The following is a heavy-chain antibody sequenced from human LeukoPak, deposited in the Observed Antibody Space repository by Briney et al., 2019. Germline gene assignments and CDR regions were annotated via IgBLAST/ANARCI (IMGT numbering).Heavy chain of an antibody. V-gene: IGHV3-23*01. J-gene: IGHJ4*02. CDR1: GFSFSKNG. CDR2: IGGRGSSI. D-gene: IGHD3-10*01. Sequence: PGGSLRLSCEASGFSFSKNGMSWVRQAPGKGLEWVSSIGGRGSSIYYADSVRGRFPISRDNSKNTLYLQLDSLRAKDTAVYFCATRAQGCGSYYHFDYWGQGTLVTVSS. CDR3: ATRAQGCGSYYHFDY.